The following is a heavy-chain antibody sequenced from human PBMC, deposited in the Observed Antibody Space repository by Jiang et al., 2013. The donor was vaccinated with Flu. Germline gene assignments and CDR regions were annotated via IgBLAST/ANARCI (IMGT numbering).Heavy chain of an antibody. Sequence: SSYAIRLGATGPWTRPLSGWRGRSLVFGKVDYAQKFQGRVTITAADESTSTAYMELSGLTSEDTAVYYCARGVGGYSYGYVLYWGQGTLVTVSS. D-gene: IGHD5-18*01. CDR3: ARGVGGYSYGYVLY. CDR1: SSYA. CDR2: RSLVFGKV. V-gene: IGHV1-69*01. J-gene: IGHJ4*02.